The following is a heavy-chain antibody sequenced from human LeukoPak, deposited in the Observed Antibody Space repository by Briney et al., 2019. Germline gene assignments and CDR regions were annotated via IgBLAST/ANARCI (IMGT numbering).Heavy chain of an antibody. V-gene: IGHV1-2*02. D-gene: IGHD6-13*01. J-gene: IGHJ4*02. CDR2: INPNSGGT. Sequence: ASVKVSCKASGYSFTGYYMHWVRQAPGQGLEGMGWINPNSGGTNYAQKFQGRVTMTRDTSISTAYMELSRLRSDDTAVYYCARERAAAGTAFDYWGQGTLVTVSS. CDR1: GYSFTGYY. CDR3: ARERAAAGTAFDY.